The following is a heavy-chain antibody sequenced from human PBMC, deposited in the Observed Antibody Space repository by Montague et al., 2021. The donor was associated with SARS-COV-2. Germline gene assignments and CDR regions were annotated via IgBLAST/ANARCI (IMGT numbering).Heavy chain of an antibody. Sequence: SLRLSCAVSEFSFSTHAMSWVRQAPGKGLEWVSGISISEDKTYYADSVKGRFTISRDNSKNTVFLQMNSLRADDTATYYCANEEVPNDYWGRGTLVTVSS. CDR3: ANEEVPNDY. CDR1: EFSFSTHA. CDR2: ISISEDKT. V-gene: IGHV3-23*01. J-gene: IGHJ4*02.